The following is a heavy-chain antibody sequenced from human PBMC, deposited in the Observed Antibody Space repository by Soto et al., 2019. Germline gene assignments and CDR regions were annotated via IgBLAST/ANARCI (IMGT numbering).Heavy chain of an antibody. Sequence: GSLRLSCAVSGFTFSSYWMHWVRQAPGKGLVWVSRIKSDGSSTNYADSVKGRFTISRDNSKNTLYLQMNSLRAEDTAVYYCAREFGYYDSSDYWGQGTLVTVSS. J-gene: IGHJ4*02. V-gene: IGHV3-74*01. CDR1: GFTFSSYW. CDR3: AREFGYYDSSDY. CDR2: IKSDGSST. D-gene: IGHD3-22*01.